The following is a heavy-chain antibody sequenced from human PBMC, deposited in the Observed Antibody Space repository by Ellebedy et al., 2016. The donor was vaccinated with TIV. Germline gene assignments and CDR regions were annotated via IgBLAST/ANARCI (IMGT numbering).Heavy chain of an antibody. CDR3: ARDPIVQQLATIDYYYYGMDV. D-gene: IGHD6-13*01. Sequence: GESLKISXAASGFTFSNAWMSWVRQAPGKGLEWVSYISSSSSTIYYADSVKGRFTISRDNAKNSLYLQMNSLRDEDTAVYYCARDPIVQQLATIDYYYYGMDVWGQGTTVTVSS. CDR2: ISSSSSTI. J-gene: IGHJ6*02. CDR1: GFTFSNAW. V-gene: IGHV3-48*02.